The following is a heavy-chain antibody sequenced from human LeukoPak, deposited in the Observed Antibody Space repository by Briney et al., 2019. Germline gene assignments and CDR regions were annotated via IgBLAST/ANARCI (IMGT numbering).Heavy chain of an antibody. CDR2: IKQDGSEK. CDR1: GFTFRNYA. J-gene: IGHJ4*02. V-gene: IGHV3-7*05. CDR3: ARGGLYFGY. Sequence: GSPRLSCVASGFTFRNYAMSWVRQAPGKGLEWVANIKQDGSEKYSVDSVKGRFTISRDNAKNSLYLEMNSLRAEDTAVYYCARGGLYFGYWGQGTLVTVSS.